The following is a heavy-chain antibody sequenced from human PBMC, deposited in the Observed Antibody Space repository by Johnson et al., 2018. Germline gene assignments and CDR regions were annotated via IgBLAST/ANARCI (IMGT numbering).Heavy chain of an antibody. J-gene: IGHJ3*02. Sequence: VQLVQSGAEVKKPGESLKISCKGSGYSFTTYWIGWVRQMPGKGLEWMGIIYPGDSDTRYSRSFQGQVTISADKSITTAYLQWSSLKASDTAMYYCARSPDVVMRRVAFEIWGQGTMVTVSS. CDR3: ARSPDVVMRRVAFEI. D-gene: IGHD3-16*01. V-gene: IGHV5-51*01. CDR2: IYPGDSDT. CDR1: GYSFTTYW.